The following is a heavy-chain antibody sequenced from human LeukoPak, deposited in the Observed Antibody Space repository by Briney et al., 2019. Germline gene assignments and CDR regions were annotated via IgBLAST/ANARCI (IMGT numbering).Heavy chain of an antibody. D-gene: IGHD5-18*01. CDR3: ARARGQQLWLPIDI. V-gene: IGHV3-48*01. CDR2: ISSSSSTI. Sequence: GGSLRLSCAASGFTFSSYSMNWVRQAPGKGGEWVSYISSSSSTIYYAASVKGRFTISRDNAKNSLYLQMSSLRAEDTAVYYCARARGQQLWLPIDIWGQGTMVTVSS. J-gene: IGHJ3*02. CDR1: GFTFSSYS.